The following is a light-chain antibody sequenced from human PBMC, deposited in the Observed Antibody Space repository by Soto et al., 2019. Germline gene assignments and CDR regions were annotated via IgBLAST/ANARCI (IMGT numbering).Light chain of an antibody. V-gene: IGKV3-20*01. J-gene: IGKJ4*01. Sequence: EIVLTQSPGTLSLSPGARATLSCRASQSVTSSYLAWYQQKPGQAARLLIYGASSRATGIPDRFSGSGSGTDFTLTISRLEPEDCAVYYCQQYGRSPLTFGGGTKVEIK. CDR1: QSVTSSY. CDR3: QQYGRSPLT. CDR2: GAS.